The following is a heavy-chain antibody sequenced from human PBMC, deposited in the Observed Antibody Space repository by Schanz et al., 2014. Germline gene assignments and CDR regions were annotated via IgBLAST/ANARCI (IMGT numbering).Heavy chain of an antibody. CDR2: ISSNISYT. CDR1: GFTFSDYY. V-gene: IGHV3-11*06. CDR3: ARGNDYVWGTRSRKYYGMDV. J-gene: IGHJ6*02. D-gene: IGHD3-16*01. Sequence: VQLVESGGTLVQPGGSLRLSCVASGFTFSDYYMNWIRQAPGKGLEWVSYISSNISYTNYAASVKGRFTISRDNAKNSLFLQMNSLRAEDTAVYYCARGNDYVWGTRSRKYYGMDVWGQGTTVTVSS.